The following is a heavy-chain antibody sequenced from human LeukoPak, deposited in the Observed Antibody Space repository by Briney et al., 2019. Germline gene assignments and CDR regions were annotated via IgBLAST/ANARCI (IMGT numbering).Heavy chain of an antibody. J-gene: IGHJ4*02. V-gene: IGHV3-21*01. D-gene: IGHD2-2*01. CDR2: ISSSSSYI. Sequence: GGSLRLSCAASGFTFSSYSMNWVRQAPGKGLEWVSSISSSSSYIYYADSVKGRFTISRDNAKNSLYLQMNSLRAEDTAVYYCARDYGIYYSSTSCPIDYWGQGTLVTVSS. CDR3: ARDYGIYYSSTSCPIDY. CDR1: GFTFSSYS.